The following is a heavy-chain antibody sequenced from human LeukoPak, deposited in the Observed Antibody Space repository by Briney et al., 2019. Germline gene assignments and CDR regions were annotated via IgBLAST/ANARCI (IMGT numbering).Heavy chain of an antibody. J-gene: IGHJ4*02. Sequence: ASVKVSCKASGYTFTSYDINWVRQATGQGLEWMGWMNPNSGNTGYAQKFQGRVTITRNTSISTAYMELSSLRSEDTAVYYCARGRYDFWSGYYNLDAFDYWGQGTLVTVSS. CDR3: ARGRYDFWSGYYNLDAFDY. CDR2: MNPNSGNT. D-gene: IGHD3-3*01. V-gene: IGHV1-8*03. CDR1: GYTFTSYD.